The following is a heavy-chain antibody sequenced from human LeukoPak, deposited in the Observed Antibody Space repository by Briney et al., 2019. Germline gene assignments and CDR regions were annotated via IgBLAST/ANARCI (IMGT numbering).Heavy chain of an antibody. J-gene: IGHJ5*02. CDR2: MYYSGST. Sequence: SETLSLTCTVSGGSISSGGYYWSWIRQPPGKGLEGIAYMYYSGSTYYNPSLKSRVTMSADTSKNQLSLKLSSVTAADTAVYYCARPYYYDSRIDPWGQGILVTVSS. D-gene: IGHD3-22*01. CDR3: ARPYYYDSRIDP. CDR1: GGSISSGGYY. V-gene: IGHV4-30-4*01.